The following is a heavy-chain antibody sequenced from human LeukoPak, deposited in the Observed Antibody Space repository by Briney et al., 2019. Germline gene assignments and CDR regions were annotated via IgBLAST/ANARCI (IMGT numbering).Heavy chain of an antibody. CDR3: ARGGQYYYYGMDV. CDR1: GGSFNGYY. V-gene: IGHV4-34*01. Sequence: SETLSLTCAVYGGSFNGYYWSWIRQPPGKGLEWIGEINHSGSTNYNPSLKSRVTISVDTSKNQFSLKLSSVTAADTAVYYCARGGQYYYYGMDVWGQGTTVTVSS. J-gene: IGHJ6*02. CDR2: INHSGST.